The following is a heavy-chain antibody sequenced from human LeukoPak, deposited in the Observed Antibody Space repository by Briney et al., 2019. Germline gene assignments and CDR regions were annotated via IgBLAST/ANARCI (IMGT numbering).Heavy chain of an antibody. D-gene: IGHD5-18*01. Sequence: SETLSLTCTVSGGSISSYYWSWIRQPPGKGLEWIGEINHSGSTNYNPSLKSRVTISVDTSKNQFSLKLSSVTAADTAVYYCARGEYSYGYVLDYWGQGTLVTVSS. V-gene: IGHV4-34*01. CDR1: GGSISSYY. J-gene: IGHJ4*02. CDR3: ARGEYSYGYVLDY. CDR2: INHSGST.